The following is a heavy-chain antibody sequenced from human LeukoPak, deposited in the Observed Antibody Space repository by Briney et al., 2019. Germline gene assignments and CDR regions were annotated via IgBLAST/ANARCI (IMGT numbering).Heavy chain of an antibody. J-gene: IGHJ6*02. D-gene: IGHD3-16*01. V-gene: IGHV3-23*01. CDR1: GFTFSNYA. Sequence: GGSLRLSCAASGFTFSNYAMSWVRQAPGKGLEWVSVISGSGGSTYYADSMKGRSTISRDNSKNTLYLQMNSLRAEDTAVYYCAKGLVPYYYYGMDVWGQGTTVTVSS. CDR2: ISGSGGST. CDR3: AKGLVPYYYYGMDV.